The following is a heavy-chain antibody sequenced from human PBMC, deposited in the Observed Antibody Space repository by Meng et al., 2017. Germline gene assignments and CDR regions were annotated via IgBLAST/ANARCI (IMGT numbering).Heavy chain of an antibody. D-gene: IGHD4-17*01. J-gene: IGHJ4*02. CDR3: ARWHLGYGVKTLDY. V-gene: IGHV1-18*01. CDR2: GNT. Sequence: GNTNCAKRVRGRVTMQADKSETTAYMELRSLRSDDTAVYYCARWHLGYGVKTLDYWGQGTMVTVSS.